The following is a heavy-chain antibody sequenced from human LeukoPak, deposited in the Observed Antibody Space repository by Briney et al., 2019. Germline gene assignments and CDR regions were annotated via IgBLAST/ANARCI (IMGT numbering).Heavy chain of an antibody. Sequence: SETLSLTCAVSGGSISSSNWWSWVRQPPGKGLEWIGSIYYSGDTYYNPSLRSRVTISVDTSKNQFSLKLTSVTAADTAVYYCARSSAAAGPTHNWFGPWGQGTLVIVPS. J-gene: IGHJ5*02. CDR1: GGSISSSNW. D-gene: IGHD6-13*01. CDR3: ARSSAAAGPTHNWFGP. CDR2: IYYSGDT. V-gene: IGHV4-4*02.